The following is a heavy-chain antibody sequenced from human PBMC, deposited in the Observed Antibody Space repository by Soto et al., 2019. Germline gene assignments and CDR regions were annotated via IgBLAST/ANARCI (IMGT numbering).Heavy chain of an antibody. J-gene: IGHJ4*02. D-gene: IGHD5-18*01. V-gene: IGHV3-74*01. Sequence: EVQLVESGGGLVQPGGSLRLSCAASGFSLSDYWMHWVRQAPGEGLVWLSRITRDGSSTNYADSVKGRFTISRDNAKNTLYLQVNSLRGEDTAVYYCVRGANGYYYFDYWGQGTLGTVSS. CDR3: VRGANGYYYFDY. CDR2: ITRDGSST. CDR1: GFSLSDYW.